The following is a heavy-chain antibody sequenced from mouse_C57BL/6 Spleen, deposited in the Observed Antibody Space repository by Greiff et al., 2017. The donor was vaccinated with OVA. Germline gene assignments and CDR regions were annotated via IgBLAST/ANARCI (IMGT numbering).Heavy chain of an antibody. CDR2: IDPSDSYT. CDR3: ARGGYDGYFFAY. Sequence: VKLQQPGAELVKPGASVKLSCKASGYTFTSYWMPWVKQRPGQGLEWIGEIDPSDSYTNYNQKFKGKATLTVDTSSSTAYMQLSSLASEDSAVDYCARGGYDGYFFAYWGQGTLVTVSA. D-gene: IGHD2-3*01. CDR1: GYTFTSYW. V-gene: IGHV1-50*01. J-gene: IGHJ3*01.